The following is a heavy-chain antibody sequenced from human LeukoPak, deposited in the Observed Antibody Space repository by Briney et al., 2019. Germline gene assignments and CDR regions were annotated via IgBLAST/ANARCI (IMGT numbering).Heavy chain of an antibody. CDR3: AKDLGFDYVWGEGNLYDY. J-gene: IGHJ4*02. CDR2: LSSSGGST. Sequence: GGSLRLSCAASVFTFSNYGMNWVRQARGKGLEWGSALSSSGGSTYYTDSVRGGFTISRDNSKNTLYLQMDSLRVGDTAVYYCAKDLGFDYVWGEGNLYDYWGQGALVTVSS. CDR1: VFTFSNYG. V-gene: IGHV3-23*01. D-gene: IGHD3-16*01.